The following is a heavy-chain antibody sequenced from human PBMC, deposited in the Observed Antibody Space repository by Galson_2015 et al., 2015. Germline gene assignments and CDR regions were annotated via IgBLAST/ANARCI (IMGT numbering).Heavy chain of an antibody. V-gene: IGHV3-23*01. CDR2: ISGSGGST. CDR3: AKHTSTPWYYFDF. Sequence: SLRLSCAASGFTSSSYTMSWVRQAPGKGLEWVSVISGSGGSTYYADSVKGRFTISRDNSKNTLYLQMNSLRAEDTAVYYCAKHTSTPWYYFDFWGLGTLVTVSS. J-gene: IGHJ4*02. D-gene: IGHD2-8*02. CDR1: GFTSSSYT.